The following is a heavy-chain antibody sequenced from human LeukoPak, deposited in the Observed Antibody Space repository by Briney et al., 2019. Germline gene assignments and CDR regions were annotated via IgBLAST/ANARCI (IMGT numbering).Heavy chain of an antibody. CDR1: GFNFNYYA. J-gene: IGHJ4*02. Sequence: GGSLRLSCAASGFNFNYYAMHWVRQAPGKGLEWVSVIYSGGSTYYADSVKGRFTISRDNSKNTLYLQMNSLRAEDTAVYYCARGIINFDYWGQGTLVTVSS. V-gene: IGHV3-53*01. CDR3: ARGIINFDY. CDR2: IYSGGST.